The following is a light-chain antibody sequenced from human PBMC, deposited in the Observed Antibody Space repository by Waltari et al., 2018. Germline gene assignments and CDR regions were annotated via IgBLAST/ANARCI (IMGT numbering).Light chain of an antibody. V-gene: IGLV2-14*01. CDR1: SSDVGVYNH. Sequence: QSSLPQPASVSGSPGKSISISSTGTSSDVGVYNHFILYQQHPGKAPKVMIYDVNNRPSGVSNRFSGSKSGNTASLTISGLQAEDEADYYCGSYTSSTTPYVFGTGTKVTVL. CDR2: DVN. CDR3: GSYTSSTTPYV. J-gene: IGLJ1*01.